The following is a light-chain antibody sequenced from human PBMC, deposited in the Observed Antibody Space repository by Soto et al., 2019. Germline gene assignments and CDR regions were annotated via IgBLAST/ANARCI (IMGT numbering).Light chain of an antibody. V-gene: IGKV1-5*01. CDR3: QQYNSYSPWT. CDR2: DAS. Sequence: DIQMTQSPSTLSASVGDRVTITCRASQSISNWLAWYQQKPGKAPKLLIYDASRLESGVPSRFSGSGSGTEFTLTISGLQPDDFATYYCQQYNSYSPWTFGQGTKVEIK. J-gene: IGKJ1*01. CDR1: QSISNW.